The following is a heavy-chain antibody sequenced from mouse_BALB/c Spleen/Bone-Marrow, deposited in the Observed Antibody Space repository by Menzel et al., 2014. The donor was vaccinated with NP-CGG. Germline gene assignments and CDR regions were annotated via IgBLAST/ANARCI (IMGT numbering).Heavy chain of an antibody. CDR3: ARYYGNYSGYFDV. Sequence: EVQGVEPGGGLVQPGGSRKLSCAASGFTFSSFGMHWVRQAPEKGLEWVAYISSGSSTIYYADTVKGRFTISRDNPKNTLFLQMTSLRSEDTAMYYCARYYGNYSGYFDVWGAGTTVTVSS. J-gene: IGHJ1*01. V-gene: IGHV5-17*02. CDR1: GFTFSSFG. D-gene: IGHD2-1*01. CDR2: ISSGSSTI.